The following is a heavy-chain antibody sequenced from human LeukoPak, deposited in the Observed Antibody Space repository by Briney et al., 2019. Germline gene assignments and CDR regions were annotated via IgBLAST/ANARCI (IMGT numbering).Heavy chain of an antibody. CDR2: VNIDGTTT. CDR1: GFTFSNYW. Sequence: GGSLRLSCGASGFTFSNYWMNWVRQAPGKGLVWVSRVNIDGTTTIYADSVKGRFTISRDNAKTTLYLQMNSLRAADTAVYYDVRKYGGFSFDIWGQGTMVTVSS. J-gene: IGHJ3*02. CDR3: VRKYGGFSFDI. D-gene: IGHD4-23*01. V-gene: IGHV3-74*01.